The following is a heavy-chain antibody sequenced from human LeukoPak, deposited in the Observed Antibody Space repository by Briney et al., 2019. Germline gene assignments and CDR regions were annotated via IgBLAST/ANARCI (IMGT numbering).Heavy chain of an antibody. J-gene: IGHJ4*02. D-gene: IGHD1-26*01. CDR1: GFTFSSYG. CDR2: ISGSGGST. V-gene: IGHV3-23*01. Sequence: GGTLRLSCAASGFTFSSYGMSWVRQAPGKGLEWVSAISGSGGSTYYADSVKGRFTISRDNSKNTLYLQMNSLRAEDTAVYYCVTEVSGSFPTWGQGTLVTVSS. CDR3: VTEVSGSFPT.